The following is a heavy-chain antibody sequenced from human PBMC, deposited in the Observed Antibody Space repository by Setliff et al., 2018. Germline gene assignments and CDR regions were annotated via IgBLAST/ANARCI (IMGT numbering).Heavy chain of an antibody. Sequence: ASVKVSCKVPADSDISYGISWLRQAPGQGPEWMGMIITNTGKTSYAQKFQGRVTMTTDTSTSTAYMELRSLRSDDTAVYYCARDRRNIVVAVVNAAFDIWGQGTMVTVSS. D-gene: IGHD2-15*01. CDR2: IITNTGKT. CDR1: ADSDISYG. CDR3: ARDRRNIVVAVVNAAFDI. V-gene: IGHV1-18*01. J-gene: IGHJ3*02.